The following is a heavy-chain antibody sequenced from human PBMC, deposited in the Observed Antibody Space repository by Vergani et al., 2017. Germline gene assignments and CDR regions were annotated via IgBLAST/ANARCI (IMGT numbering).Heavy chain of an antibody. Sequence: EVQLLESGGSLKQPGGSVRLSCAASGFTFSTYAMHWVRQAPGKGLELVSALTGGGGSTYYADSFKGRFIISRDNSRDTLYLQMNSLRPEDTATYYCVKDAQSYGNFIDSWGQGTLVTVSS. CDR3: VKDAQSYGNFIDS. CDR1: GFTFSTYA. D-gene: IGHD1-26*01. CDR2: LTGGGGST. V-gene: IGHV3-23*01. J-gene: IGHJ4*02.